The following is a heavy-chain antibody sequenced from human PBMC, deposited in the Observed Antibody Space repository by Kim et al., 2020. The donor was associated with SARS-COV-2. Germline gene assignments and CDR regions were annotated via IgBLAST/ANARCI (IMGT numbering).Heavy chain of an antibody. J-gene: IGHJ6*02. CDR3: TTDQLRLDTAILYYYYGMDV. D-gene: IGHD5-18*01. CDR1: GFTFSNAW. V-gene: IGHV3-15*01. Sequence: GGSLRLSCAASGFTFSNAWMSWVRQAPGKGLEWVGRIKSKTDGGTTDYAAPVKGRFTISRDDSKNTLYLQMNSLKTEDTAVYYCTTDQLRLDTAILYYYYGMDVWGQGTTVTVSS. CDR2: IKSKTDGGTT.